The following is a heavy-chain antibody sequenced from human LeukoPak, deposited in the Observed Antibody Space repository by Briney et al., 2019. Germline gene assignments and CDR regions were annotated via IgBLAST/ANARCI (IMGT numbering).Heavy chain of an antibody. CDR1: GFTFSSYE. V-gene: IGHV3-48*03. D-gene: IGHD3-10*01. CDR3: ARDLVVRGVILEGHNWFDP. J-gene: IGHJ5*02. CDR2: ISGSGSTI. Sequence: PGGSLRLSCAASGFTFSSYEMNWVRQAPGKGLEWVSYISGSGSTIYYADSVKGRFTISRDNAKNSLYLQMNSLRAEDTAVYYCARDLVVRGVILEGHNWFDPWGQGTLVTVSS.